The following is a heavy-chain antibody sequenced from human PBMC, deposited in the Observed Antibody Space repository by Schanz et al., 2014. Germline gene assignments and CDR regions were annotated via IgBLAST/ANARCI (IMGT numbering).Heavy chain of an antibody. Sequence: QVHLVQSGAEVKRPGASVKVSCKASGYTFTSYGISWVRQAPGQGLEWVGWISVYTGNTKYGQKFQGKVAMTTDTSTSTVYMELRSLRSDDTAVYYCARSAGRDFWSGYYARFDYWGQGTLVTVSS. CDR3: ARSAGRDFWSGYYARFDY. D-gene: IGHD3-3*01. J-gene: IGHJ4*02. V-gene: IGHV1-18*01. CDR1: GYTFTSYG. CDR2: ISVYTGNT.